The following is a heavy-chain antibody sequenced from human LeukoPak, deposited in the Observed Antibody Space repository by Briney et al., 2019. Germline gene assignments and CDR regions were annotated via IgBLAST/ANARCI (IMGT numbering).Heavy chain of an antibody. Sequence: GGSLRLSCAASGFTFSSYAMSWVRQAPGKGLEWVSAISGSGGSTYYADSVKGRFTISGDNSKNTLYLQMNSLRAEDTAVYYCAKHTYYYDSSGSPFDYWGQGTPVTVSS. CDR1: GFTFSSYA. D-gene: IGHD3-22*01. CDR2: ISGSGGST. CDR3: AKHTYYYDSSGSPFDY. J-gene: IGHJ4*02. V-gene: IGHV3-23*01.